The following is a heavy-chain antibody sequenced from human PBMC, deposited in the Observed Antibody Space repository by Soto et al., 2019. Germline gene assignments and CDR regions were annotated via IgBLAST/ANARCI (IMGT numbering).Heavy chain of an antibody. J-gene: IGHJ4*02. CDR1: GFTLSDYY. D-gene: IGHD3-3*01. Sequence: GGSLRLSCAASGFTLSDYYMSWIRQAPGKGLEWIAYISSSGSDIYHADSVKGRFAISRDNAKNSVYLQMNSLRVEDTAVYYCVEGSTLYPGRHGYWGQGTRVTVSS. CDR3: VEGSTLYPGRHGY. V-gene: IGHV3-11*01. CDR2: ISSSGSDI.